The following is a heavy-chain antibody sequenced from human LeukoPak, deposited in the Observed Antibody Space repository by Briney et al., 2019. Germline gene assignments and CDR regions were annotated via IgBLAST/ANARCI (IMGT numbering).Heavy chain of an antibody. Sequence: GGSLRLSCAASGFTFSDYYMSWIRQAPGKGLEYVSLISSSGSTKYYADSVKGRFTISRDNAKNSLYLLMNSLRAEDTAVYYCARFRGGSSGWYTNDYWGQGTLVTVSS. V-gene: IGHV3-11*04. CDR2: ISSSGSTK. J-gene: IGHJ4*02. D-gene: IGHD6-19*01. CDR3: ARFRGGSSGWYTNDY. CDR1: GFTFSDYY.